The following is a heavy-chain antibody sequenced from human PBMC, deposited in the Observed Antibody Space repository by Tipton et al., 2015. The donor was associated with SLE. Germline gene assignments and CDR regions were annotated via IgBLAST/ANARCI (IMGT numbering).Heavy chain of an antibody. CDR3: ARRAGVVIPDLYYGMDV. CDR2: IYTSGST. D-gene: IGHD3-3*01. J-gene: IGHJ6*02. Sequence: TLSLTCTVSGGSISSYYWSWIRQPPGKGLEWIGYIYTSGSTNYNPSLKSRVTISVDTSKNQFSLKLSSVTAADTAVYYCARRAGVVIPDLYYGMDVWGQGTTVTVSS. V-gene: IGHV4-4*08. CDR1: GGSISSYY.